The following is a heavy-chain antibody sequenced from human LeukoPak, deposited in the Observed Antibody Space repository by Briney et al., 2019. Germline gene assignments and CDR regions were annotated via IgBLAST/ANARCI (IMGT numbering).Heavy chain of an antibody. J-gene: IGHJ3*02. CDR1: GFTFSSYS. CDR3: TAVGRILTGYQDAFDI. CDR2: IRSKANSYAT. V-gene: IGHV3-73*01. Sequence: HTGGSLRLSCAASGFTFSSYSMNWVRQAPGKGLERVGRIRSKANSYATAYAASVKGRFTISRDDSKNTAYLQMNSLKTEDTAVYYCTAVGRILTGYQDAFDIWGQGTMVTVSS. D-gene: IGHD3-9*01.